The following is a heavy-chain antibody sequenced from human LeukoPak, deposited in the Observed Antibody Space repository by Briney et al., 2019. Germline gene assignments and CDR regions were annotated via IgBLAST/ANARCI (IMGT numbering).Heavy chain of an antibody. CDR2: IYESGST. Sequence: SSETLSLTCAVSGGSISSSNWWSWVRQPPGKGPEWIGEIYESGSTDYNPSLKSRVTISVDKSKNQFSLKLSSVTAADTAVYYCARLIVGAKPGFRDYWGQGTLVTVSS. V-gene: IGHV4-4*02. D-gene: IGHD1-26*01. J-gene: IGHJ4*02. CDR1: GGSISSSNW. CDR3: ARLIVGAKPGFRDY.